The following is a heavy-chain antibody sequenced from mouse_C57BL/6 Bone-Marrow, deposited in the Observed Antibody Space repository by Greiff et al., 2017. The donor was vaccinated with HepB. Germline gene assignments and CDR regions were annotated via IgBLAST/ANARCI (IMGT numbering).Heavy chain of an antibody. Sequence: EVQLVESGGGLVKPGGSLKLSCAASGFTFSSYTMSWVRQTPEKRLEWVATISGGGGNTYYPDSVKGRFTISRDNAKNTLYLQMSSLRSEDTALYYCARLIYYYAMDYWGQGTSVTVSS. CDR1: GFTFSSYT. CDR3: ARLIYYYAMDY. CDR2: ISGGGGNT. V-gene: IGHV5-9*01. J-gene: IGHJ4*01.